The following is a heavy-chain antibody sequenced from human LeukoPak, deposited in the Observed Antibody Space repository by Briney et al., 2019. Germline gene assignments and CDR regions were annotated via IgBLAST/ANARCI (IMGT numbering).Heavy chain of an antibody. CDR3: AREGVTTRANWFDP. V-gene: IGHV3-7*05. CDR1: GFTVSSNY. J-gene: IGHJ5*02. CDR2: IKQDGSEK. Sequence: PGGSLRLSCAVSGFTVSSNYMSWVRQAPGKGLEWVANIKQDGSEKYYVDSVKGRFTISRDNAKNSLYLQMNSLRAEGTAVYYCAREGVTTRANWFDPWGQGTLVTVSS. D-gene: IGHD4-17*01.